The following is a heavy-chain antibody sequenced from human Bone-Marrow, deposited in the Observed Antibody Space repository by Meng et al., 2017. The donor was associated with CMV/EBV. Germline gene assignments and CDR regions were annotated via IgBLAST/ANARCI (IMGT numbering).Heavy chain of an antibody. CDR1: GLTFSGYW. D-gene: IGHD1-26*01. Sequence: GEFLKISCAAAGLTFSGYWMDWVRQAPGKGLEWVANIKQDGSEKYYVDSVKGRFTISRDNAKNSLYLQMNSLSAEDTAVYYGARSGSYFGPNPLLYYYSYYGMDVWGQGTTVTVSS. J-gene: IGHJ6*02. CDR2: IKQDGSEK. CDR3: ARSGSYFGPNPLLYYYSYYGMDV. V-gene: IGHV3-7*01.